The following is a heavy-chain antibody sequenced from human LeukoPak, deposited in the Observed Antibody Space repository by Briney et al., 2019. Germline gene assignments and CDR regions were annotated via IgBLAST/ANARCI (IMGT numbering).Heavy chain of an antibody. CDR1: GFTFSSYW. Sequence: GRSLRLSCAASGFTFSSYWMHWVRQAPGKGLVWVSRFKSDGSTRYADSVKGRFTISRDNAKNTVSLQMNSLRAEDTGVYYCARAPSEIGGYYPEYFRHWGQGTLVTVSP. J-gene: IGHJ1*01. V-gene: IGHV3-74*01. D-gene: IGHD3-22*01. CDR3: ARAPSEIGGYYPEYFRH. CDR2: FKSDGST.